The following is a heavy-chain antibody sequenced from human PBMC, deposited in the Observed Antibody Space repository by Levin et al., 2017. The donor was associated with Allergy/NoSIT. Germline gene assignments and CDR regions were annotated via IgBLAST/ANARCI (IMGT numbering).Heavy chain of an antibody. CDR3: ARDGAYGDYFDY. J-gene: IGHJ4*02. CDR2: IYYSGST. CDR1: GGSVSSGSYY. Sequence: TASETLSLTCTVSGGSVSSGSYYWSWIRQPPGKGLEWIGYIYYSGSTNYNPSLKSRVTISVDTSKNQFSLKLSSVTAADTAVYYCARDGAYGDYFDYWGQGTLVTVSS. V-gene: IGHV4-61*01. D-gene: IGHD4-17*01.